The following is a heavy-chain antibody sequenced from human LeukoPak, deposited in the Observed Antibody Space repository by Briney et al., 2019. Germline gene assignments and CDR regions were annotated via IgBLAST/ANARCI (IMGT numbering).Heavy chain of an antibody. D-gene: IGHD6-19*01. J-gene: IGHJ4*02. CDR3: ARGAGEQWLLF. CDR1: GFTVSSNH. V-gene: IGHV3-66*01. Sequence: GGSLRLSCAASGFTVSSNHMSWVRQAPGKGLEWVSVIFRGGNTNYADSVQGRFTISRDNSKNTLYLQMNSLRAEDTALYYCARGAGEQWLLFWGQGTLVTVSS. CDR2: IFRGGNT.